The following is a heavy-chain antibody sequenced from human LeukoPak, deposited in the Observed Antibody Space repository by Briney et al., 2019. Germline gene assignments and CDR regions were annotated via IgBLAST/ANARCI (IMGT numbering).Heavy chain of an antibody. CDR1: GFTFSSYA. J-gene: IGHJ4*02. V-gene: IGHV3-23*01. CDR3: AKDHDFWSGYYLFDY. D-gene: IGHD3-3*01. Sequence: GGSLRLSCAASGFTFSSYAMSWVRQAPGKGLEWVSAISGSGGSTYYADSMKGRFTISRDNSKNTLYLQMNSLRAEDTAVYYCAKDHDFWSGYYLFDYWGQGTLVTVSS. CDR2: ISGSGGST.